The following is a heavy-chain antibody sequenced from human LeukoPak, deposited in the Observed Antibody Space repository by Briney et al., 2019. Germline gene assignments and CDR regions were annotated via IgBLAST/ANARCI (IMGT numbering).Heavy chain of an antibody. CDR1: GFTFSSYG. D-gene: IGHD1-7*01. Sequence: GRSLRLSCAASGFTFSSYGMHWVRQAPGKGLEWVAVISYDGSNKYYADSVEGRFTISRGNSKNTLYLQMNSLRAEDTAVYYCAKALTGTTSYYYYGMDVWGQGTTVTVSS. CDR3: AKALTGTTSYYYYGMDV. V-gene: IGHV3-30*18. CDR2: ISYDGSNK. J-gene: IGHJ6*02.